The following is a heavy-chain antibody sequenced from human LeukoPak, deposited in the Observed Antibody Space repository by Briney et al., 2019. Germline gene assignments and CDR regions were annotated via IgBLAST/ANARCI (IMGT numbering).Heavy chain of an antibody. CDR1: GASISSYY. Sequence: SETLSLTCTVSGASISSYYWSWIRQPPGKGLEWIGYIYYSGSTNCNPSLKSRVTISVDTSKNQFSLKLSSVTAADTAVHYCARQREYYESSGYYSFDYWGQGTLVTVSS. J-gene: IGHJ4*02. V-gene: IGHV4-59*08. CDR2: IYYSGST. D-gene: IGHD3-22*01. CDR3: ARQREYYESSGYYSFDY.